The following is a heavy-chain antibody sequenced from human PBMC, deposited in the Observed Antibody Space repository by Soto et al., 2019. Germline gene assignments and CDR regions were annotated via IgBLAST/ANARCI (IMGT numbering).Heavy chain of an antibody. CDR2: ISSSSSYI. J-gene: IGHJ4*02. V-gene: IGHV3-21*01. D-gene: IGHD3-22*01. Sequence: GGSLRLSCAASGFTFSSYSMNWVRQAPGKGLEWVSSISSSSSYIYYADSVKGRFTISRDNAKNSLYLQMNSLGAEDTAVYYCARVAPSTYYYDSSGYYSPFDYWGQGTLVTVSS. CDR3: ARVAPSTYYYDSSGYYSPFDY. CDR1: GFTFSSYS.